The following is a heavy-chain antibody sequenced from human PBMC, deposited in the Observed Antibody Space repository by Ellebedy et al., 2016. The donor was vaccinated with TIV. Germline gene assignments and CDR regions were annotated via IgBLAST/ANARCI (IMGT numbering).Heavy chain of an antibody. CDR1: GYSFTSYW. V-gene: IGHV5-51*01. CDR3: ARHDRGYYDYVWGSYRFIDY. Sequence: GEFLKISCKGSGYSFTSYWIGWVRQMPGKGLEWMGIIYPGDSDTRYSPSFQGQVTISVDKSISTADLQWRSLKASDTAMYYCARHDRGYYDYVWGSYRFIDYWGQGTLVTVSS. CDR2: IYPGDSDT. D-gene: IGHD3-16*02. J-gene: IGHJ4*02.